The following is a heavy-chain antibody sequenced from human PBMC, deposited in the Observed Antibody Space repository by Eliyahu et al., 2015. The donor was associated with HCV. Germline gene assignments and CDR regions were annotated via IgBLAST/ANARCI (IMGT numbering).Heavy chain of an antibody. Sequence: EVQXVESGGGXVXPGGSLXLXCAAXGFTVSSNYMXWVRQAPGKGLEWVSVIYSGXSTYYADSVKGRFTISRHNSKNTLYLQMNSLRAEDTAVYYCARIVVVITTNWYFDLWGRGTLVTVSS. V-gene: IGHV3-53*04. D-gene: IGHD3-22*01. CDR2: IYSGXST. J-gene: IGHJ2*01. CDR3: ARIVVVITTNWYFDL. CDR1: GFTVSSNY.